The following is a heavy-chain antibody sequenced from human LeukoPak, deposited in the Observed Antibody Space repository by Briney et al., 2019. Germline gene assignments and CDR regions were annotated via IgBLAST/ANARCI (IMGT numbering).Heavy chain of an antibody. CDR2: ISGHNGNT. CDR3: ARVDCSSTSCYRLNAFDAFDI. D-gene: IGHD2-2*01. Sequence: GSVSVSCTASGYTFTRYGISWVRQAPGQGREGMGWISGHNGNTYSAQTLQGRVTLTTDKSTSTAYMELRSLTSDDTAVYYCARVDCSSTSCYRLNAFDAFDIWGQGTMVTVSS. J-gene: IGHJ3*02. V-gene: IGHV1-18*01. CDR1: GYTFTRYG.